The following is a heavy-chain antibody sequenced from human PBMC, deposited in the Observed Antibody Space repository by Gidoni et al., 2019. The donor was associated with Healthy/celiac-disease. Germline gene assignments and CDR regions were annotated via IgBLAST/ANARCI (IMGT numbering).Heavy chain of an antibody. CDR3: ARARRTGFGELFHYFDY. CDR1: GFTLGSYR. V-gene: IGHV3-48*02. Sequence: EVRLVESGGVLVQPGGPLRLPCAACGFTLGSYRMNLVRRAPGKGLGWLSYFVSGSSTIYYADSVKGRFTISCYNAKNSLYLQMNSLRDEDTAVYYCARARRTGFGELFHYFDYWGQGTLVTVSS. CDR2: FVSGSSTI. D-gene: IGHD3-10*01. J-gene: IGHJ4*02.